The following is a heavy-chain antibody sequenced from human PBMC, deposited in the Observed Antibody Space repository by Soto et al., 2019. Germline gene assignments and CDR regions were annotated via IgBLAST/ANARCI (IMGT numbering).Heavy chain of an antibody. CDR2: IYYSGST. CDR3: ARTYYDFWSGYPSTNDGYYYMDV. J-gene: IGHJ6*03. Sequence: PSETLSLTCTVSGGSISSYYWSWIRQPPGKGLEWIGYIYYSGSTNYNPSLKSRVTISVDTSKNQFSLKLSSVTAADTAVYYCARTYYDFWSGYPSTNDGYYYMDVWGKGTTVTV. D-gene: IGHD3-3*01. CDR1: GGSISSYY. V-gene: IGHV4-59*01.